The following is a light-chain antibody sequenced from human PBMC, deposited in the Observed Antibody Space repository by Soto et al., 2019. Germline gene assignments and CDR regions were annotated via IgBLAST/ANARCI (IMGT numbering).Light chain of an antibody. V-gene: IGKV3-20*01. CDR1: QSISSSY. CDR2: GSS. CDR3: QQYAGTLT. Sequence: EIVMTQSPGTLSLSPGERVTLSCRASQSISSSYFAWYQQKPGQAPRLIIYGSSSRATGIPDRFSGSGSGKDFTLTISRLEPEDFAVYYCQQYAGTLTFGGGTKVEIK. J-gene: IGKJ4*01.